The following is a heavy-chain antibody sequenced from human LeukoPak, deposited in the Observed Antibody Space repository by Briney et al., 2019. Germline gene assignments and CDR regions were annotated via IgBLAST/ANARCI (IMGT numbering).Heavy chain of an antibody. CDR3: ARDRGGYSSSAPGY. J-gene: IGHJ4*02. CDR2: ISYDGSNK. CDR1: GFTFNSYG. D-gene: IGHD6-13*01. Sequence: PGRSLGLSCAASGFTFNSYGMHWVRQAPGKGLEWVAVISYDGSNKYYADSVKGRFTISRDNSKNTLYLQMNSLRAEDTAVYYCARDRGGYSSSAPGYWGQGTLVTVSS. V-gene: IGHV3-30*19.